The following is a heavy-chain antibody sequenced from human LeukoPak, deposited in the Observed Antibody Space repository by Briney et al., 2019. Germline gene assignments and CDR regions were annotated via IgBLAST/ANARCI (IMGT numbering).Heavy chain of an antibody. CDR1: GFTCTNYY. D-gene: IGHD4-17*01. CDR2: INQDGIEK. CDR3: ARAAYGDCFDY. Sequence: GGSLRLSCTASGFTCTNYYMTWVRQAPGKGLEWVANINQDGIEKYYADSVRGRFTIYRDNAKNSLYLQMNSLRAEDTAVYYCARAAYGDCFDYWGQGTLVTVSS. J-gene: IGHJ4*02. V-gene: IGHV3-7*02.